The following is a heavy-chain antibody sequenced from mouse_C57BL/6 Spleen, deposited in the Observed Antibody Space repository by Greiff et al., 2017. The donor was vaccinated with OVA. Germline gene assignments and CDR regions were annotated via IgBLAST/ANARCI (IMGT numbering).Heavy chain of an antibody. Sequence: QVQLQQSGAELVKPGASVKISCKASGYAFSSYWMNWVKQRPGKGLEWIGQIYPGDGDTNYNGKFKGKATLTADKSSSTAYMQLSSLTSEDSAVYVCAREDQTAQALFAYWGQGTLVTVSA. J-gene: IGHJ3*01. V-gene: IGHV1-80*01. CDR3: AREDQTAQALFAY. D-gene: IGHD3-2*02. CDR1: GYAFSSYW. CDR2: IYPGDGDT.